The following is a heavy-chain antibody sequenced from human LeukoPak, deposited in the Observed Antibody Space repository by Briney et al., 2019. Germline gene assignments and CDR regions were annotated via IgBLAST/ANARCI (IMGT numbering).Heavy chain of an antibody. V-gene: IGHV3-23*01. Sequence: GGSLRLSCAASGFTFSSYAMSWVRQAPGKGLEWVSAISGSGGSTYYADSVKGRFTISRDNSKNTLYLQMNSLRAEDTAVYYCAKAITFGGVIVISPYFDYWGQGTLVTVSS. D-gene: IGHD3-16*02. CDR1: GFTFSSYA. CDR2: ISGSGGST. J-gene: IGHJ4*02. CDR3: AKAITFGGVIVISPYFDY.